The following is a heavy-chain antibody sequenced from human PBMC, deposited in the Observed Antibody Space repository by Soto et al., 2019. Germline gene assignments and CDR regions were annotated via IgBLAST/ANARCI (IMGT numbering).Heavy chain of an antibody. Sequence: EVQLVESGGGLVLPGGSLRLSCAASGFTFSNYWMSWVRQAPGKGLEWVANIKQDGTEEHYVDFVKGRFTISRDNAKNSLYLQMNSLRAEDTAVYYCARGAFPTWGSYTLDYWGQGTLVTASS. V-gene: IGHV3-7*04. J-gene: IGHJ4*02. CDR3: ARGAFPTWGSYTLDY. D-gene: IGHD3-16*01. CDR1: GFTFSNYW. CDR2: IKQDGTEE.